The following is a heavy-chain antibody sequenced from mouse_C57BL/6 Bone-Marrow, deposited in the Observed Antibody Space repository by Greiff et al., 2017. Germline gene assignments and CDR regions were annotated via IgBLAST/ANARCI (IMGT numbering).Heavy chain of an antibody. V-gene: IGHV7-3*01. J-gene: IGHJ2*01. D-gene: IGHD1-1*02. CDR3: ARWGGRYFDY. CDR1: GFTFTDYY. CDR2: IRNKANGYTT. Sequence: EVKLMESGGGLVQPGGSLSLSCAASGFTFTDYYMSWVRQPPGKALEWLGFIRNKANGYTTEYSASVKGRFTISRDNSQSILYLQMNALRAEDSATYYCARWGGRYFDYWGQGTTLTVSS.